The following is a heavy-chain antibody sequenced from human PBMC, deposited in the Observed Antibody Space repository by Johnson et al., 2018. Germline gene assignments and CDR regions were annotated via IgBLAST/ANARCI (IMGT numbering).Heavy chain of an antibody. CDR2: IRPDGSHI. D-gene: IGHD1-7*01. J-gene: IGHJ4*02. CDR3: GREVNWNYEFVY. CDR1: GFTFSDYV. Sequence: QVQLVESGGGVVQPGGSLRLSCLASGFTFSDYVMHWVRQAPGKGLEWVAVIRPDGSHISYTDPVQGRSSISRDNSKNTVYLQLDSLRDDDTDVYYCGREVNWNYEFVYWGQGTLVTVSS. V-gene: IGHV3-33*01.